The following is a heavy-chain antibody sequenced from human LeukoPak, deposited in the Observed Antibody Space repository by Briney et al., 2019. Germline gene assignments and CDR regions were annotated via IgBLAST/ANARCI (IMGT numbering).Heavy chain of an antibody. J-gene: IGHJ3*02. CDR3: AGVARGVNAFDI. Sequence: PGGSLRLSCAASGCTFSSYSMNWVRQAPGKGLEWVSSIKGRFTISRDNAKNSLYLQMNSLRAEDTAVYYCAGVARGVNAFDIWGQGTMVTVSS. D-gene: IGHD3-10*01. CDR1: GCTFSSYS. CDR2: I. V-gene: IGHV3-21*01.